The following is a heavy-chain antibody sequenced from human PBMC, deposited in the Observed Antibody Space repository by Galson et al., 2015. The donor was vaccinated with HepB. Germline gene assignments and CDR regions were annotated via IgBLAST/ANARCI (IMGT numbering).Heavy chain of an antibody. J-gene: IGHJ4*02. D-gene: IGHD2-2*01. CDR2: INTNTGNP. CDR3: ARGMGCSSTSCYDGDLYYFDY. CDR1: GYTFTSYA. Sequence: SVKVSCKASGYTFTSYAMNWVRQAPGQGLEWMGWINTNTGNPTYAQGFTGRFVFSLDTFVSTAYLQISSLKAEDTAVYYCARGMGCSSTSCYDGDLYYFDYWGQGTLVTVSS. V-gene: IGHV7-4-1*02.